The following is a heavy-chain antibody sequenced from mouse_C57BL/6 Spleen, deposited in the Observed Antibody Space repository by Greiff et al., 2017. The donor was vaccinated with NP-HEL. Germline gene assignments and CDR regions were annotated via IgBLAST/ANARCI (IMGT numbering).Heavy chain of an antibody. CDR1: GYTFTDYE. J-gene: IGHJ4*01. D-gene: IGHD2-4*01. Sequence: QVQLQQSGAELVRPGASVTLSCKASGYTFTDYEMHWVKQTPVHGLEWIGAIDPETGGTAYNQKFKGKAILTADKSSSTAYMELRSLTSEDSAVYYCTRCDYPRYYYAMDYWGQGTSVTVSS. CDR3: TRCDYPRYYYAMDY. CDR2: IDPETGGT. V-gene: IGHV1-15*01.